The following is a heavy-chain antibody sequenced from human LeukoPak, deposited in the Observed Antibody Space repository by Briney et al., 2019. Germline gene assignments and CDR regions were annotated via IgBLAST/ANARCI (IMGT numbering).Heavy chain of an antibody. J-gene: IGHJ4*02. CDR3: AKDMGSGWTEYGY. D-gene: IGHD6-19*01. Sequence: PGGSLRLSCAASGFTFDDYAMHWVRQAPGKGLECVSGISWNSGSIGYADSVKGRFTISRDNAKNSLYLQMNSLRAEDMALYYCAKDMGSGWTEYGYWGQGTLVTVSS. CDR2: ISWNSGSI. CDR1: GFTFDDYA. V-gene: IGHV3-9*03.